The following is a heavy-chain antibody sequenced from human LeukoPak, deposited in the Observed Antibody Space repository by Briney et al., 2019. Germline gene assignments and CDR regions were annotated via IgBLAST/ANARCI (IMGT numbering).Heavy chain of an antibody. CDR3: ASGITMIVVVTPDNAFDI. J-gene: IGHJ3*02. D-gene: IGHD3-22*01. CDR1: GFTFSSYA. Sequence: GGSLRLSCAASGFTFSSYARSWVRQAPGKGLEWVSAISGSGGSTYYADSVKGRFTISRDNSKNTLYLQMNSLRAEDTAVYYFASGITMIVVVTPDNAFDILGQGTMVTVSS. CDR2: ISGSGGST. V-gene: IGHV3-23*01.